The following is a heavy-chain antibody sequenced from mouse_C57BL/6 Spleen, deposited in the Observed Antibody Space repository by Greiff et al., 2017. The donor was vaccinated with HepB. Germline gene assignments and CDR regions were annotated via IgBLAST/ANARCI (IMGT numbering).Heavy chain of an antibody. CDR3: ARSRGGSSPFDY. CDR1: GFNIKDYY. Sequence: EVQLQQSGAELVKPGASVKLSCTASGFNIKDYYMHWVKQRTEQGLEWIGRIDPEDGETKYAPQFQGKATITADTSSNTAYLQLSSLTSEDTAVYYCARSRGGSSPFDYWGQGTTLTVSS. V-gene: IGHV14-2*01. CDR2: IDPEDGET. J-gene: IGHJ2*01. D-gene: IGHD1-1*01.